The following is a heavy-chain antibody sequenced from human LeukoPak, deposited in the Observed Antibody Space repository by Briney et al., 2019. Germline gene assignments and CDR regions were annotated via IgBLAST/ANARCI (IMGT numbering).Heavy chain of an antibody. J-gene: IGHJ4*02. CDR3: ARGGGDCSSPSCRLDY. D-gene: IGHD2-2*01. V-gene: IGHV1-18*01. Sequence: ASVKVSCKASGYTFTSYGISWVRQAPGQGLEWMGWISAYNGNTNYAQKLQGRVTITPDTSTSTAYMELRSLRSDDTAVYYCARGGGDCSSPSCRLDYWGQGTLVTVSS. CDR2: ISAYNGNT. CDR1: GYTFTSYG.